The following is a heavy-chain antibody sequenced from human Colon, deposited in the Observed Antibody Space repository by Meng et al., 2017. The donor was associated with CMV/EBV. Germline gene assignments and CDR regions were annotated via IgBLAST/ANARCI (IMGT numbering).Heavy chain of an antibody. J-gene: IGHJ5*02. Sequence: GGSLRLSCAASGFTFSNYWMHWVRQAPGKGLVRVSRINSEGSSTSYADSVTGRFTISRDNAKNTLYLQMNSLRAEDTAVYYCARDLDDFWSGYRTPVWFDPWGQGTLVTVSS. D-gene: IGHD3-3*01. V-gene: IGHV3-74*01. CDR2: INSEGSST. CDR1: GFTFSNYW. CDR3: ARDLDDFWSGYRTPVWFDP.